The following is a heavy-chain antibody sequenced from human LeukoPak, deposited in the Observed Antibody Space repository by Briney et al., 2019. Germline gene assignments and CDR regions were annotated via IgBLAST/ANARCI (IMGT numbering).Heavy chain of an antibody. Sequence: SETLSLTCTVSGGSISSYYWSWIRQPPGKGLEWIGYIYYSGSTNYNPSLKSRVTISADTSKNQFSLKLNSLTTADTAVYYCTRGAGWLIDYWGQGILVTVSS. CDR3: TRGAGWLIDY. V-gene: IGHV4-59*01. CDR2: IYYSGST. CDR1: GGSISSYY. D-gene: IGHD3-16*01. J-gene: IGHJ4*02.